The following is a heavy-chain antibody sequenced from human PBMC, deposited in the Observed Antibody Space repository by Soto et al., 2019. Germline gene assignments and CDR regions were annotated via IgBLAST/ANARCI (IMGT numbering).Heavy chain of an antibody. D-gene: IGHD5-12*01. Sequence: QVQLQESGPGLVKPSQTLSLTCTVSGGSISRGDYYWSWIRQPPGKGLEWIGYIYYSGSTYYNPSLTCRVTISVDTSKNPFYLKLSSVTAADTAVYYCARDLGRDGYNLSFQHWGQGTLVTVSS. CDR2: IYYSGST. CDR3: ARDLGRDGYNLSFQH. V-gene: IGHV4-30-4*01. CDR1: GGSISRGDYY. J-gene: IGHJ1*01.